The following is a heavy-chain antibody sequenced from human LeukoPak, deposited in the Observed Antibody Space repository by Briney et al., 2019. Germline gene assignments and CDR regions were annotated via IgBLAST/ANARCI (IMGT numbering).Heavy chain of an antibody. CDR2: IYYSGST. CDR3: ASRTASALEGFDI. D-gene: IGHD6-19*01. J-gene: IGHJ3*02. CDR1: LGSISSSSYN. Sequence: NASETLSLTCTVSLGSISSSSYNWGWFRQSPGKGLEWIGTIYYSGSTSYNPSLKSRVTISVDTSKNQFSLTLRSVTAADTAIYYCASRTASALEGFDIWSQGTMVTVSS. V-gene: IGHV4-39*07.